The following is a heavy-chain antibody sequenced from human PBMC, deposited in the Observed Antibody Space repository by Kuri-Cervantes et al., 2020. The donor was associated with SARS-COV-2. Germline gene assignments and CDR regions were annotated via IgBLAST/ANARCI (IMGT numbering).Heavy chain of an antibody. V-gene: IGHV3-30*02. Sequence: GESLKISCAASGFTFSSYGMHWVRQAPGKGLEWVAFIRYDGSNKYYADSVKGRFTISRDNSKNTLYLQMNSLRAEDTAVYYCARAFCSSTSCYYFDYWGQGTLVTVSS. J-gene: IGHJ4*02. CDR2: IRYDGSNK. CDR3: ARAFCSSTSCYYFDY. CDR1: GFTFSSYG. D-gene: IGHD2-2*01.